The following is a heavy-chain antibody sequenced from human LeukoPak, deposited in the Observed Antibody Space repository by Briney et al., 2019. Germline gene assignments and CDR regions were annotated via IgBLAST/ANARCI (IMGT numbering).Heavy chain of an antibody. D-gene: IGHD3-9*01. CDR1: GFTVSSNY. V-gene: IGHV3-33*08. J-gene: IGHJ6*02. CDR3: ARDMEGYYDILTGNTQYGMDV. Sequence: PGGSLRLSCAASGFTVSSNYMSWVRQAPGKGLEWVAVIWYDGSNKYYADSVKGRFTISRDNSKNTLYLQMNSLRAEDTAVYYCARDMEGYYDILTGNTQYGMDVWGQGTTVTVSS. CDR2: IWYDGSNK.